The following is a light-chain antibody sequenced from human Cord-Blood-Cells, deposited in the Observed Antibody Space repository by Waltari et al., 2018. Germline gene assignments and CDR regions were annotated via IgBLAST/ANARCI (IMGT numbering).Light chain of an antibody. CDR2: QDS. CDR3: QAWDSSVV. J-gene: IGLJ2*01. CDR1: KLGDKY. V-gene: IGLV3-1*01. Sequence: SYELTQPPSVSVSPGKTASFTCSCAKLGDKYVCWYQQKPGHSPVLVIYQDSKRPPGIPARFSGSYSGTTTTLTISGTQAMDEADYYCQAWDSSVVFGGGTKPTVL.